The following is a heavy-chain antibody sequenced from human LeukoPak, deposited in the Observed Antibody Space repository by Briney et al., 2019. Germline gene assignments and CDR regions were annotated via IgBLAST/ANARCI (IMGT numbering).Heavy chain of an antibody. J-gene: IGHJ5*02. CDR3: ARVIFGHYCGGDCYSRPRRLDP. V-gene: IGHV4-39*01. CDR2: IYDSGST. CDR1: GGSIRSSYYY. Sequence: SETLSLTCTVSGGSIRSSYYYWGWIRQPPGKGLEWIGSIYDSGSTYYNPSLKSRVTISVDTSKNQFSLKLNSVTAADTAVYYCARVIFGHYCGGDCYSRPRRLDPWGQGTLVTVSS. D-gene: IGHD2-21*02.